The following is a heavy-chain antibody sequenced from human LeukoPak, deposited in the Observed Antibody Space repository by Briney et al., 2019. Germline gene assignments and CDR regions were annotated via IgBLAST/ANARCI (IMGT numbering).Heavy chain of an antibody. D-gene: IGHD6-13*01. CDR3: ARRVQQLSYYYYMDV. Sequence: SETLSLTCTVSGGSISSSSYYWGWIRQPPGKGLEWIGSIYYSGSTYYNPSLMSRVTISVDTSKNQFSLKLSSVTAADTAVYYCARRVQQLSYYYYMDVWGKGTTVTVSS. V-gene: IGHV4-39*01. CDR1: GGSISSSSYY. J-gene: IGHJ6*03. CDR2: IYYSGST.